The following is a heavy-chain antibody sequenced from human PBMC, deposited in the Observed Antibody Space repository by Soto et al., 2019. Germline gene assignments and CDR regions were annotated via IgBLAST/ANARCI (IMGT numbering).Heavy chain of an antibody. CDR3: AKTDYSSFDY. J-gene: IGHJ4*02. V-gene: IGHV3-74*01. CDR2: INSDGSST. Sequence: PGGSLRLSCAASGFTFSSYWMHWVRQAPGKGLVWVSRINSDGSSTSYADSVKGRFTSSRDNAKNTLYLQMNSLSAEDTAVYYCAKTDYSSFDYWGQGTLVTVSS. D-gene: IGHD4-4*01. CDR1: GFTFSSYW.